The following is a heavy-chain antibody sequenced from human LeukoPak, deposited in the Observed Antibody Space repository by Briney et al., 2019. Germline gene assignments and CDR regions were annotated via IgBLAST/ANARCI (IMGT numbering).Heavy chain of an antibody. Sequence: PSETLSLTCTVSGGYISSSGYYWGWSRQPPGKGLEWIGSVSFSGSTYYNESLKNRITTSIDTSKNQFSLRMHSLTAADTAVYYCARVFPETWQVRSYYYLDVWGKGTTVIVSS. J-gene: IGHJ6*03. CDR2: VSFSGST. CDR3: ARVFPETWQVRSYYYLDV. V-gene: IGHV4-39*07. D-gene: IGHD6-19*01. CDR1: GGYISSSGYY.